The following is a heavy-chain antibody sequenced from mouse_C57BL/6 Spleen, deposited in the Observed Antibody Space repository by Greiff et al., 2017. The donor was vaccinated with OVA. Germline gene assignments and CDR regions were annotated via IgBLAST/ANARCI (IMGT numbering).Heavy chain of an antibody. CDR1: GFSLTSYG. Sequence: VQLVESGPGLVQPSQSLSITCTVSGFSLTSYGVHWVRQSPGKGLEWLGVIWSGGSTDYNAAFISRLSISKDNSKSQVFFKMNSLQADDTAIYYCARNRVRQGFYYAMDYWGQGTSVTVSS. V-gene: IGHV2-2*01. CDR2: IWSGGST. J-gene: IGHJ4*01. CDR3: ARNRVRQGFYYAMDY. D-gene: IGHD2-14*01.